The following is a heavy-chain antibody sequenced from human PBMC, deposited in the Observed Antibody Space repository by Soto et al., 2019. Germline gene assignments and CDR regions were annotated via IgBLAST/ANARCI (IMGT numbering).Heavy chain of an antibody. CDR3: ARHAYYDSSGPKGARYDY. J-gene: IGHJ4*02. CDR2: IYYSGST. V-gene: IGHV4-39*01. D-gene: IGHD3-22*01. Sequence: SETLSLTCTVSGGSISSSSYYWGWIRQPPGKGLEWIGSIYYSGSTYYNPSLKSRVTISVDTSKNQFSLKLSSVTAADTAVYYCARHAYYDSSGPKGARYDYWDQGTLVTVS. CDR1: GGSISSSSYY.